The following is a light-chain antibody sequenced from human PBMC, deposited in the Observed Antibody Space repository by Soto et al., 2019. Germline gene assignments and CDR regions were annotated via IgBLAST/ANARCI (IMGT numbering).Light chain of an antibody. CDR3: QRRGDWPLYT. CDR1: QSVNTY. CDR2: DAS. V-gene: IGKV3-11*01. J-gene: IGKJ2*01. Sequence: EIVLTQSPATLSLSPGERATLSCRASQSVNTYLAWYQQKPGQAPRVLIYDASDRATGIPARFSGSGSGTDFTLTISSRGPEDSAVYYCQRRGDWPLYTFGQGTKLEIK.